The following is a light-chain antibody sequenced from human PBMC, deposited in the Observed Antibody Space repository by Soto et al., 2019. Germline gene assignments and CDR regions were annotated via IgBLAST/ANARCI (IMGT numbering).Light chain of an antibody. CDR3: SSYTSSTAYV. J-gene: IGLJ1*01. V-gene: IGLV2-14*01. Sequence: QSVLTQPPSASGTPGQRVTISCSGSSSNIGSNYVSWYQLHPGKAPKLILYEVTNRPSGVSDRFSGSKSGNTASLTISGLQAEDEADYYCSSYTSSTAYVFGTGTKVTVL. CDR2: EVT. CDR1: SSNIGSNY.